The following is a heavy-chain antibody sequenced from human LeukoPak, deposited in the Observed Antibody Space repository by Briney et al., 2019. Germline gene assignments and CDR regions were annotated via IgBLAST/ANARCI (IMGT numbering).Heavy chain of an antibody. CDR1: GYTFTSYA. D-gene: IGHD2-15*01. CDR3: ARDRRCSGGSCYYWYFDL. V-gene: IGHV1-3*01. Sequence: ASVKVSCTASGYTFTSYAMHWVRQAPGQRLEWMGWINAGNGNTKYSQKFQGRVTITGDTSASTAYMELSSLRSEDTAVYYCARDRRCSGGSCYYWYFDLRGRGTLVTVSS. J-gene: IGHJ2*01. CDR2: INAGNGNT.